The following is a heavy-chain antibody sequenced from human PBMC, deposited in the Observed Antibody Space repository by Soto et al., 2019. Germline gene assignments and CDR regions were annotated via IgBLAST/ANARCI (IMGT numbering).Heavy chain of an antibody. CDR1: GFTFRNYG. J-gene: IGHJ4*02. CDR3: SKDMVQWYFGGYFDY. D-gene: IGHD3-16*01. V-gene: IGHV3-30*18. Sequence: QPGGSLRLSCTASGFTFRNYGMHWVRQGPGKGLEWVGVISYDARNKYYADSVKGRFTISRDNSKNTLDLQMNSLRAEDTAAYYSSKDMVQWYFGGYFDYLGQGTLVTVSS. CDR2: ISYDARNK.